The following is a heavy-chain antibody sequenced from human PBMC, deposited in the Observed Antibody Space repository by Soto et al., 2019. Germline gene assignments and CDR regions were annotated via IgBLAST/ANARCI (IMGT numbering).Heavy chain of an antibody. CDR3: ARDKMEVTGTTRDYYYYYGMDV. Sequence: GSLRLSCPASGFTFSSYSMNWVRQAPGNGLEWVSSIISSSTYIYYADSVKGRFTISRDNAKNSLCLQMNSLRAEYTAVYYCARDKMEVTGTTRDYYYYYGMDVWGQGTTVTVS. D-gene: IGHD1-7*01. J-gene: IGHJ6*02. V-gene: IGHV3-21*01. CDR2: IISSSTYI. CDR1: GFTFSSYS.